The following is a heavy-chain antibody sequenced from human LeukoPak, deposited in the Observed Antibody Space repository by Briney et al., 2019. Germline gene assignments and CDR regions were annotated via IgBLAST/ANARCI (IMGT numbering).Heavy chain of an antibody. Sequence: PVQSLHISCPVSGYSFINYWIGWVRQMPGHGLESMGIILPADSDTAYRPSLQDQVTISADQSISSVYLQWSSVQASDTAVYYCARRLVLHYYDSSGYPGDAFDIWGQGTMVTVSS. D-gene: IGHD3-22*01. J-gene: IGHJ3*02. CDR1: GYSFINYW. CDR3: ARRLVLHYYDSSGYPGDAFDI. V-gene: IGHV5-51*01. CDR2: ILPADSDT.